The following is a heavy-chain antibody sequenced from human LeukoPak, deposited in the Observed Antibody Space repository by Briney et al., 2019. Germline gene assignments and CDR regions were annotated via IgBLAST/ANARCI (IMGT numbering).Heavy chain of an antibody. CDR2: IHSGGTT. Sequence: PGGSLRLSCAASGFAVTNTFMTWVRQAPGKGLEWVSVIHSGGTTDYAGSVKGRFTISRDKSKNTLYLQMGSLRAEDMAVYYCARDRCSGNRCWRYFDYWGQGTLVTVSS. V-gene: IGHV3-53*05. CDR3: ARDRCSGNRCWRYFDY. CDR1: GFAVTNTF. D-gene: IGHD2-15*01. J-gene: IGHJ4*02.